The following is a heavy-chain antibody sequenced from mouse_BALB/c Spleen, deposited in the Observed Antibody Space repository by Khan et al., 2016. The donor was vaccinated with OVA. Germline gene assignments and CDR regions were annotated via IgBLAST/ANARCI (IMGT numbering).Heavy chain of an antibody. J-gene: IGHJ3*01. D-gene: IGHD4-1*01. CDR2: ISTYYGDA. Sequence: QVQLKESGAELVRPGVSVKISCKGSGYTFTDYAMHWVKQSHAQTLEWIGVISTYYGDADYNQKFQGQASMTVDKSSSTAYLELARLTSEDSAIYYCTGGGTLAYWGQGTLVTVSA. V-gene: IGHV1S137*01. CDR3: TGGGTLAY. CDR1: GYTFTDYA.